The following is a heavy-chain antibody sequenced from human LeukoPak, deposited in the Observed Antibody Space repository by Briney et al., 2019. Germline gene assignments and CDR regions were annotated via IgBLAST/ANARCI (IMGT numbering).Heavy chain of an antibody. Sequence: SETLSLTCAVYGGSFSGYYWSWIRQPPGKGLEWIGEINHSGSTNYNPSLKSRVTISVDTSKNQFSLKLSSVTAADTAVYYCAREFYYYGSGSYFSWGPKFDYWGQGTLVTVSS. CDR2: INHSGST. CDR1: GGSFSGYY. CDR3: AREFYYYGSGSYFSWGPKFDY. J-gene: IGHJ4*02. V-gene: IGHV4-34*01. D-gene: IGHD3-10*01.